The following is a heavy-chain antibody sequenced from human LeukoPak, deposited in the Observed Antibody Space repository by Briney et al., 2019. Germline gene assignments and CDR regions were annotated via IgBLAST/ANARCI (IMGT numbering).Heavy chain of an antibody. V-gene: IGHV3-30-3*01. CDR2: ISYDGSNK. CDR1: GFTFSSYA. J-gene: IGHJ4*02. Sequence: GGSLRLSCAASGFTFSSYAMHWVRQAPGKGLEWVAVISYDGSNKYYADSVKGRFTISRDNSKNTLYLQMNSLRAEDTAVYYCARDKRSITMIAAGYFDYWGQGILVTVSS. D-gene: IGHD3-22*01. CDR3: ARDKRSITMIAAGYFDY.